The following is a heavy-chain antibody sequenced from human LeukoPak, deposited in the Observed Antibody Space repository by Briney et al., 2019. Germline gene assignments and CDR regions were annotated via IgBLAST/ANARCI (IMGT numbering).Heavy chain of an antibody. CDR2: VNHYDSI. D-gene: IGHD3-10*01. CDR3: ARGNRQLAYYGSGSLLPYDS. J-gene: IGHJ4*02. Sequence: KPSETLSLTCDVSGGSFTGHYWTWIRQPPGQGLEWLGEVNHYDSIIYNPSLKGRATISADMSSNQLSLKLTSVTAADTAVYYCARGNRQLAYYGSGSLLPYDSWGQGTLVTVSS. CDR1: GGSFTGHY. V-gene: IGHV4-34*01.